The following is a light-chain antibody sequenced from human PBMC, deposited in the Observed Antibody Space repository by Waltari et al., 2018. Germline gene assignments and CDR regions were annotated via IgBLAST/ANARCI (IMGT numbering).Light chain of an antibody. V-gene: IGKV3-20*01. J-gene: IGKJ4*01. CDR3: EQYDGSVLT. Sequence: CRASQAIGHNFLVWYQQKPGQAPRLLIHGASPRATGVPDRFSGSGSGTDFALTISRLEVEDFAVYYCEQYDGSVLTFGGGTKLEIK. CDR2: GAS. CDR1: QAIGHNF.